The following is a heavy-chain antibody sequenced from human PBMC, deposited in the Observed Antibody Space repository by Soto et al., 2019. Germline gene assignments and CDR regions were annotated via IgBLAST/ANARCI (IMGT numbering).Heavy chain of an antibody. CDR2: IGSSSSTI. CDR1: GFTFTSHS. CDR3: AKGGRQWLVTSDFNY. J-gene: IGHJ4*02. D-gene: IGHD6-19*01. Sequence: GGSLRLSCAASGFTFTSHSMNWVRQAPGKGLEWVSYIGSSSSTIYYANSVKGRFTISRDSSKNTVSLEMTSLRAEDTAVYYCAKGGRQWLVTSDFNYWGQGALVTVSS. V-gene: IGHV3-48*01.